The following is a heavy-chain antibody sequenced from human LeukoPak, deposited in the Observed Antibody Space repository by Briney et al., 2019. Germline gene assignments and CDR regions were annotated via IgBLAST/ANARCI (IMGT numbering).Heavy chain of an antibody. J-gene: IGHJ4*02. V-gene: IGHV4-59*01. Sequence: PSETLSLTCTVSGGSISSYYWSWLRQPPGKGLEWIGYIYYSGSTNYNPSLKSRVTISVDTSKNQFSLKLSSVTAADTAVYYCARESPLEWTSHFDYWGQGTLVTVSS. CDR1: GGSISSYY. CDR3: ARESPLEWTSHFDY. D-gene: IGHD3/OR15-3a*01. CDR2: IYYSGST.